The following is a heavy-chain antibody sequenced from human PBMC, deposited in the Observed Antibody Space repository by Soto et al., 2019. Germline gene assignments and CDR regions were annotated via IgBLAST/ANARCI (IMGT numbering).Heavy chain of an antibody. CDR3: ARGNSGYDFYGMDV. CDR1: GYTFTSYG. Sequence: GSSGKVSCKASGYTFTSYGISCVRQAPGQGLEWMGWINPNSGGTNYAQKFQGWVTMTRDTSISTAYMELSSLRSEDTAVYYCARGNSGYDFYGMDVWGQGTTVTVSS. V-gene: IGHV1-2*04. J-gene: IGHJ6*02. D-gene: IGHD5-12*01. CDR2: INPNSGGT.